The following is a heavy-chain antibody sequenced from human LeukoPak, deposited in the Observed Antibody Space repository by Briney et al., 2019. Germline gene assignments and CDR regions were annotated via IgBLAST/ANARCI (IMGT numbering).Heavy chain of an antibody. Sequence: GGSLRLSCAASGFRFSSYWMSWVRQAPGKGLEWVANIKQDGSEKYYVDSVKGRFTISRDNAKNSLYLQMNSLRAEDTAVYFCARDGLPFDCWGQGTLVTVSS. V-gene: IGHV3-7*01. CDR3: ARDGLPFDC. J-gene: IGHJ4*02. CDR2: IKQDGSEK. D-gene: IGHD5-12*01. CDR1: GFRFSSYW.